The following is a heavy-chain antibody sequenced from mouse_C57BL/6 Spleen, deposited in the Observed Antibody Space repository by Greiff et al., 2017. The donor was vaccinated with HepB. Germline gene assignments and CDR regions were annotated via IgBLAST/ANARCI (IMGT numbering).Heavy chain of an antibody. Sequence: VQLKQSGPELVKPGASVKMSCKASGYTFTDYNMHWVKQSHGKSLEWIGYINPNNGGTSYNQKFKGKATLTVNKSSSTAYMELRSLTSEDSAVYYCAVSFITTVVAKDYWGQGTTLTVSS. CDR3: AVSFITTVVAKDY. CDR1: GYTFTDYN. CDR2: INPNNGGT. J-gene: IGHJ2*01. D-gene: IGHD1-1*01. V-gene: IGHV1-22*01.